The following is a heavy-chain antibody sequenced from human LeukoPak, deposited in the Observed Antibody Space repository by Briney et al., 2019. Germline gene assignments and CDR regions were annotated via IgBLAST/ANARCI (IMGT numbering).Heavy chain of an antibody. CDR2: ISSSSGNTI. CDR1: GFTFSSYA. V-gene: IGHV3-48*04. CDR3: ARNPQISSWLGLGP. D-gene: IGHD3-10*01. Sequence: GGSLRLSCAASGFTFSSYAMSWVRQAPGKGLEWVSYISSSSGNTIYYADPVEGRFTITRYNTKNSQFLQMNSLSAEDTAVYYCARNPQISSWLGLGPWGQGPLVTVSS. J-gene: IGHJ5*02.